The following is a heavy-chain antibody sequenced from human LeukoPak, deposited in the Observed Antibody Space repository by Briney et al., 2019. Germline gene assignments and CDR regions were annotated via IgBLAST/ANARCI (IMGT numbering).Heavy chain of an antibody. CDR2: ISAYNGNT. D-gene: IGHD2-2*01. V-gene: IGHV1-18*01. CDR3: ARALGYCSSTSCPPWFDP. J-gene: IGHJ5*02. Sequence: ASVKVSCKASGYTFTSYGIGWVRQAPGQGLEWMGWISAYNGNTNYAQKLQGRVTMTTDTSTSTAYMELRSLRSDDTAMYYCARALGYCSSTSCPPWFDPWGQGTLVTVSS. CDR1: GYTFTSYG.